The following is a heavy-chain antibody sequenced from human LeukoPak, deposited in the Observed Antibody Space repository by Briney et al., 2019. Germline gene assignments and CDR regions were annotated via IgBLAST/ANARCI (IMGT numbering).Heavy chain of an antibody. D-gene: IGHD3-10*01. V-gene: IGHV4-39*01. Sequence: NPSETLSLTCTVSGGSISSSSYYWGWIRQPPGKGLEWIGCIYYSGSTYYNPSLKSRATISVDTSKNQFSLKLSSVTAADTAVYYCARHLRAMVRGVIPGWFDPWGQGTLVTVSS. CDR3: ARHLRAMVRGVIPGWFDP. CDR1: GGSISSSSYY. J-gene: IGHJ5*02. CDR2: IYYSGST.